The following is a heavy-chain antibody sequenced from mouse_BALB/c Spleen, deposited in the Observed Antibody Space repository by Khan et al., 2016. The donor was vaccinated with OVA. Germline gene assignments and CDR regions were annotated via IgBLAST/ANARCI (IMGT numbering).Heavy chain of an antibody. D-gene: IGHD2-4*01. V-gene: IGHV2-2*02. CDR1: GFSLTTYG. J-gene: IGHJ3*01. CDR2: IWSGGTT. Sequence: QVQLQQSGPGLVQPSQSLSITCTVSGFSLTTYGVHWVRQSPGKGLEWLGVIWSGGTTDYSAAFISRLSITKVNSKSQVFFKMNSLQANDTAIYYGARNYDYDEGLAYWGQGTLVTVSA. CDR3: ARNYDYDEGLAY.